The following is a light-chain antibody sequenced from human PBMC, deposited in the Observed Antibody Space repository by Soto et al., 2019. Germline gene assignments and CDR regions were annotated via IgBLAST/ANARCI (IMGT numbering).Light chain of an antibody. CDR3: QQRSSWPPVIT. V-gene: IGKV3-11*01. Sequence: EIVLTQSPATLSLSPGERATLSCRASQSFSSYLAWYQQKPGQAPRLLIYNTSKRATGIPPRFSGRGSGTDFTLTISILEPEDFAVYYCQQRSSWPPVITFGQGTRLEI. J-gene: IGKJ5*01. CDR2: NTS. CDR1: QSFSSY.